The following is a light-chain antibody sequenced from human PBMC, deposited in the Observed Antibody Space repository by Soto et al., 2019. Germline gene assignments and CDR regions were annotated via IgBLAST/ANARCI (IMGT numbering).Light chain of an antibody. Sequence: DIQMTQSPSSLSASVGDRVTITCRASQGISNYLAWYQQKPGKVPKLLIFATSTLRSGVPSRFSGSGSGTDFTLTISSLQPEDVATYYCQNYNTALRTFGPGTKVDIK. CDR2: ATS. V-gene: IGKV1-27*01. CDR3: QNYNTALRT. J-gene: IGKJ3*01. CDR1: QGISNY.